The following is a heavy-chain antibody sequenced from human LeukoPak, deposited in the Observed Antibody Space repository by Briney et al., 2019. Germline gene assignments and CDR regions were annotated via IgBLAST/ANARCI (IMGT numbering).Heavy chain of an antibody. CDR2: INPNSGGT. CDR1: GYTFTGYY. J-gene: IGHJ4*02. Sequence: ASVKVSCKASGYTFTGYYMHWVRQAPGQGLEWMGWINPNSGGTNYAQKFQGRVTMTRDTSISTAYMELSRLRSDDTAVYYCARGPPGAFRFLEWISPLDYWGQGTLVTVST. D-gene: IGHD3-3*01. V-gene: IGHV1-2*02. CDR3: ARGPPGAFRFLEWISPLDY.